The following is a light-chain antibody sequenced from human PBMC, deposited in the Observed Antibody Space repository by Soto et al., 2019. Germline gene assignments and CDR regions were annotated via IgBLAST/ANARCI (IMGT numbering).Light chain of an antibody. CDR1: SSDIGRYNH. Sequence: QSALTKPASVSGSPGQSITISCTGTSSDIGRYNHVSWYQQYPGKAPKLMIYEVNNRPSGVSDRFSGSKSGNTASLTLSGLQTEDEANYYCSSYTTTDTLIFGGGTKLTVL. V-gene: IGLV2-14*01. CDR2: EVN. J-gene: IGLJ2*01. CDR3: SSYTTTDTLI.